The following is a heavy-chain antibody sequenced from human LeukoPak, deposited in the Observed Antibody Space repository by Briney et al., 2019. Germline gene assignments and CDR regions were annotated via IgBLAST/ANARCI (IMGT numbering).Heavy chain of an antibody. V-gene: IGHV4-59*01. D-gene: IGHD4-17*01. J-gene: IGHJ4*02. Sequence: SETLSLTCTVSGGSISSYYWSWIRQLPGKGLEWIGYIYYSGSTNYNPSLKSRVTISVDTSKNQFSLKLSSVTAADTAVYYCARDNGLSFDYWGQGTLVTVSS. CDR3: ARDNGLSFDY. CDR1: GGSISSYY. CDR2: IYYSGST.